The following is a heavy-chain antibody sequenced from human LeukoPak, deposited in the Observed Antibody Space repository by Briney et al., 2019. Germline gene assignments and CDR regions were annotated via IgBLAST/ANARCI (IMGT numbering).Heavy chain of an antibody. V-gene: IGHV3-30*04. D-gene: IGHD3-9*01. Sequence: GGSLRLSCAASGFTFSSYAMHWVRQAPGKGLEWVAVISYDGSNKYYADSVKGRFTISRDNAKNSLYLQMNSLRAEDTAVYYCARVVPNEGYFDWLLSALGYWGQGTLVTVSS. CDR2: ISYDGSNK. CDR3: ARVVPNEGYFDWLLSALGY. J-gene: IGHJ4*02. CDR1: GFTFSSYA.